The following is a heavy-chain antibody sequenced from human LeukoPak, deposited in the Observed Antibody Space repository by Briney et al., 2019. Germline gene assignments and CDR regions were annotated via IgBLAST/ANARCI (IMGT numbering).Heavy chain of an antibody. CDR2: ISYDGSNK. J-gene: IGHJ4*02. CDR3: ARDRAYRITMVRGVLDY. CDR1: GFTFSSYA. D-gene: IGHD3-10*01. Sequence: GGSLRLSCAASGFTFSSYAMHWVRQAPGKGLEWVAVISYDGSNKYYADSVKGRFTISRDKSKNSLYLQMNSLRAEDTAVYYCARDRAYRITMVRGVLDYWGQGTLVTVSS. V-gene: IGHV3-30*04.